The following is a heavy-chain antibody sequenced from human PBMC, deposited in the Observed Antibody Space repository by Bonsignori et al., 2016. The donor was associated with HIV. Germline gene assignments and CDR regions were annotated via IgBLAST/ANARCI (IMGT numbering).Heavy chain of an antibody. V-gene: IGHV4-34*01. CDR2: INHSGST. CDR3: ARGLVGATTDY. D-gene: IGHD1-26*01. J-gene: IGHJ4*02. Sequence: WIRQPPGKGLEWIGEINHSGSTNQNPSLKSRVTISVDTSNNQFSLKLSSVTAADTAVYYCARGLVGATTDYWGQGTLVTVSS.